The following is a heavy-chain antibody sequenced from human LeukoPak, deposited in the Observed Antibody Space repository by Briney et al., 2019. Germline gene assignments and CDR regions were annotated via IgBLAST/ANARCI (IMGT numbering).Heavy chain of an antibody. CDR1: GGSFSGYY. CDR2: INHSRST. V-gene: IGHV4-34*01. J-gene: IGHJ6*02. CDR3: ARVHIVVVPAANGDYYGMDV. D-gene: IGHD2-2*01. Sequence: SETLSLTCAVYGGSFSGYYWSWIRQPPGKGLEWIGEINHSRSTNYNPSLKSRVTISVDTSKNQFSLKLSSVTAADTAVYYCARVHIVVVPAANGDYYGMDVWGQGTTVTVSS.